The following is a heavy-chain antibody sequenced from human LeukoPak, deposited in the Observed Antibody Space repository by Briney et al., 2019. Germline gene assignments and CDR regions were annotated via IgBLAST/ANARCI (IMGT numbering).Heavy chain of an antibody. V-gene: IGHV3-33*01. CDR2: TWYDGRNN. D-gene: IGHD2-21*01. J-gene: IGHJ6*01. Sequence: GGSLRLSCAPSGFTFSSYGMHWGRQAPGKGLEWVAVTWYDGRNNYYAASVEARFTLSRDDSKTTVSLLTNSLRAEDTAVYYCAREVAPLYFHYGMDVWGEGTTVTVSS. CDR3: AREVAPLYFHYGMDV. CDR1: GFTFSSYG.